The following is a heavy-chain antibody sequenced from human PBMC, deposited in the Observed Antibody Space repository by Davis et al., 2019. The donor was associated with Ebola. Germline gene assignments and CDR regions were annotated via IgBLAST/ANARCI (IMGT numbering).Heavy chain of an antibody. CDR2: ITSGGTT. J-gene: IGHJ4*02. CDR1: GFTFTSYW. Sequence: GESLKISCAVSGFTFTSYWMSWVRQAPGKGLEWVSGITSGGTTFYADSVEGRFIISRDNSKNTVFVQMNNLRDDDTAVYYCANGASPDYWGQGTLVTVSS. D-gene: IGHD4/OR15-4a*01. V-gene: IGHV3-23*01. CDR3: ANGASPDY.